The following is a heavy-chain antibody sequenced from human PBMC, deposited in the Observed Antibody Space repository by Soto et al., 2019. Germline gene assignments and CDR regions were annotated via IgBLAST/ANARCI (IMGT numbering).Heavy chain of an antibody. J-gene: IGHJ6*02. CDR2: ISGSGGST. CDR1: GFTFSSYA. Sequence: GGSLRLSCAASGFTFSSYAMSWVRQAPGKGLEWVSAISGSGGSTYYADPVKGRFTNSRYNSKNTLYLQMNSLRAEDTAVYYCAKASKRANPYDDFWSGSRYGMDVWGQGTTVTVSS. CDR3: AKASKRANPYDDFWSGSRYGMDV. V-gene: IGHV3-23*01. D-gene: IGHD3-3*01.